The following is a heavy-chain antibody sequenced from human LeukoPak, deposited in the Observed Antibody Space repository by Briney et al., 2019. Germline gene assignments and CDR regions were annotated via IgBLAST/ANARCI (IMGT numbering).Heavy chain of an antibody. CDR2: MSYDGSNK. CDR3: ARDWYGHLL. Sequence: GGSLRLSCAASGFTFSSYAMHWVRQAPGKGLEWVAVMSYDGSNKYYADSVKGRFSISRDNSKNTLYLQMNSLRDEDTAVYYCARDWYGHLLWGQGTLVTVSS. CDR1: GFTFSSYA. D-gene: IGHD6-13*01. J-gene: IGHJ4*02. V-gene: IGHV3-30-3*01.